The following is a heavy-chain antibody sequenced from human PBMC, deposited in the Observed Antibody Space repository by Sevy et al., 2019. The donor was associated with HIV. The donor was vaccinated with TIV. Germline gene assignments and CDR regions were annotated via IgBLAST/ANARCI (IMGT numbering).Heavy chain of an antibody. CDR1: GFIFSNAW. V-gene: IGHV3-15*01. Sequence: GGSLRLSCGASGFIFSNAWMSWVRQAPGKGLEWVGSIKSKADGGTPDYAAPVRGTFTISRDDSINTLYLQMNSLRTDDTAVYYCGYSEYGYYFDYWGQGTLVTVSS. CDR2: IKSKADGGTP. J-gene: IGHJ4*02. CDR3: GYSEYGYYFDY. D-gene: IGHD1-26*01.